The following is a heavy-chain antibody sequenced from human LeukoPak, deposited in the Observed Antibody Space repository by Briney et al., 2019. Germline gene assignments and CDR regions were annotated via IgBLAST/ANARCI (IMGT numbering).Heavy chain of an antibody. CDR3: ARSPIFGEHPEYFQH. D-gene: IGHD3-3*01. CDR1: GFTFSSYS. CDR2: ISSSSSYI. J-gene: IGHJ1*01. Sequence: GGSLRLSCAASGFTFSSYSMNWVRQAPGKGLEWVSSISSSSSYIYYADSVKGRFTISRDNAKNSLYLQMNSLRAEDTAVYYCARSPIFGEHPEYFQHWGQGTLVTVSS. V-gene: IGHV3-21*01.